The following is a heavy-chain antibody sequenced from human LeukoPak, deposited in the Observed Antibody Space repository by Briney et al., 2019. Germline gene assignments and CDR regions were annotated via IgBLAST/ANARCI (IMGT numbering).Heavy chain of an antibody. Sequence: GRSLRLSCAASGFTFSSYGMHWVRQAPGKGLEWVAVIWYDGSNKYYADSVKGRFTISRDNSKNTLYLQMNSLRAEDTAVYYCARDEPCSGGSCYSGLLDYWGQGTLVTVSS. CDR1: GFTFSSYG. J-gene: IGHJ4*02. D-gene: IGHD2-15*01. CDR2: IWYDGSNK. CDR3: ARDEPCSGGSCYSGLLDY. V-gene: IGHV3-33*01.